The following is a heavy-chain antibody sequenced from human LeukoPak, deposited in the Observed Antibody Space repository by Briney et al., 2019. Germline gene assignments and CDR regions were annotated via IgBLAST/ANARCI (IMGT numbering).Heavy chain of an antibody. CDR1: GGSISPYF. J-gene: IGHJ5*02. D-gene: IGHD3-10*01. V-gene: IGHV4-59*01. Sequence: SKTLSLTCTVSGGSISPYFWYWIRQPPGKGLEWIGFISYTGSTNYNPSLKSRVTISVDTSKNQFSLQLTSVTAADTAVYYCARDDYRGVTNFDPWGQGTLVTVSS. CDR2: ISYTGST. CDR3: ARDDYRGVTNFDP.